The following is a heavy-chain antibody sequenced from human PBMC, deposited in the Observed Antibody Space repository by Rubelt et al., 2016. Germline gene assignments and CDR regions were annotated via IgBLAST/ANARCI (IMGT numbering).Heavy chain of an antibody. Sequence: GGSLRLSCAASGFTFSDHYMDWVRQAPGKGLEWVGRTRNKAASYTTEYGASVEGRFSISRDDSKSSLYLQMNSLKTEDTAMYYCARENYGGNYPFDFWGQGTLVTVSS. CDR3: ARENYGGNYPFDF. CDR1: GFTFSDHY. D-gene: IGHD4/OR15-4a*01. J-gene: IGHJ4*02. V-gene: IGHV3-72*01. CDR2: TRNKAASYTT.